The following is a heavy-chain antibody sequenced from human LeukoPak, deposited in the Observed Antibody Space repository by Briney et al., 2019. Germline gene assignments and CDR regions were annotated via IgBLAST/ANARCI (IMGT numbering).Heavy chain of an antibody. CDR3: AKAGYRYYDSSGYLYYFDY. D-gene: IGHD3-22*01. J-gene: IGHJ4*02. CDR1: GFTFSSYA. CDR2: ISGSGGST. V-gene: IGHV3-23*01. Sequence: GGSLRLSCAASGFTFSSYAMSWVRQAPGEGLEWVSAISGSGGSTYYADSVKGRFTISRDNSKNTLYLQMNSLRAEDTAVYYCAKAGYRYYDSSGYLYYFDYWGQGTLVTVSS.